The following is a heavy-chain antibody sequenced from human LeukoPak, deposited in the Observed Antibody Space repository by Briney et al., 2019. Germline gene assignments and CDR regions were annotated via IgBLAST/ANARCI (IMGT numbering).Heavy chain of an antibody. CDR2: IIPIFGTA. D-gene: IGHD1-7*01. Sequence: ASVKVSCKASGGTFSSYAISWVRQAPGQGLEWMGGIIPIFGTANYAQKFQGRVTITADESTSTAYVELSSLRSEDTAVYYCARAIPKLELREDYYYYYMDVWGKGTTVTVSS. J-gene: IGHJ6*03. CDR3: ARAIPKLELREDYYYYYMDV. CDR1: GGTFSSYA. V-gene: IGHV1-69*01.